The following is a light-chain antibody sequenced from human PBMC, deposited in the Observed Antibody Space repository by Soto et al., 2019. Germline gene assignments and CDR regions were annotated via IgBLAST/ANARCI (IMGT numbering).Light chain of an antibody. V-gene: IGKV3-20*01. CDR2: GAS. CDR3: RQYGSSPPYT. J-gene: IGKJ2*01. Sequence: EIVLTQSPGTLSLSPGERATLSCRASQSVSSSYLAWYQQKPGQAPRLLIYGASSRATGIPDRFSGSGSGTDFTLTISRPEPEDFAVYFCRQYGSSPPYTFGQGTKLEIK. CDR1: QSVSSSY.